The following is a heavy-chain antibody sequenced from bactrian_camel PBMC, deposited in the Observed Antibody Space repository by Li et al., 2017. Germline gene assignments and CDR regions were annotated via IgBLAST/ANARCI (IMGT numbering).Heavy chain of an antibody. J-gene: IGHJ6*01. D-gene: IGHD5*01. Sequence: HVQLVESGGGSVQAGGSLTLSCVISEDTYGDACMSWFRQAPGKEREGVATIDLAGTTSYADSVKGRFTISTDNARNTLTLQMNSLKPEDTAMYYCAADPRVGAAYDALGVVDCVPIQSLFGHWGQGTQVTVS. CDR3: AADPRVGAAYDALGVVDCVPIQSLFGH. V-gene: IGHV3S55*01. CDR2: IDLAGTT. CDR1: EDTYGDAC.